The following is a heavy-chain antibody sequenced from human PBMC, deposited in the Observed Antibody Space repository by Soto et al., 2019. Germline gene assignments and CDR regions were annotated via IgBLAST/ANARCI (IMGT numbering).Heavy chain of an antibody. J-gene: IGHJ4*02. CDR3: ARDSVVATIRPFDY. CDR1: GSTFSSYS. CDR2: ISSSSSTI. Sequence: PGGSLRLSCAASGSTFSSYSMNWVRQAPGKGLEWVSYISSSSSTIYYADSVKGRFTISRDNAKNSLYLQMNSLRAEDTAVYYCARDSVVATIRPFDYWGQGTLVTVSS. V-gene: IGHV3-48*01. D-gene: IGHD5-12*01.